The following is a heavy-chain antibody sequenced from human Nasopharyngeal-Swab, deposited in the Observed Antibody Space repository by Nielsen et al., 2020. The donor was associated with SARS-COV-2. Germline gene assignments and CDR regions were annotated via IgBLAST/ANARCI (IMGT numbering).Heavy chain of an antibody. CDR2: IYPGDSDT. CDR3: ARKNCSSTSCPKYYFDY. Sequence: VRQMPGKGLEWMGIIYPGDSDTRYSTSFQGQVTISADKSISTAYLQWSSLKASDTAMYYCARKNCSSTSCPKYYFDYWGQGTLVTVSS. D-gene: IGHD2-2*01. V-gene: IGHV5-51*01. J-gene: IGHJ4*02.